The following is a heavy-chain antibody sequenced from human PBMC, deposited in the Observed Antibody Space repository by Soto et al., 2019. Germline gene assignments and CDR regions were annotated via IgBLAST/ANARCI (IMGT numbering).Heavy chain of an antibody. CDR2: ISGSGGST. Sequence: PGGSLRLSCAASGFTFSSYAMSWVRQAPGKGLEWVSAISGSGGSTYYADSVKGRFTISRDNSKNTLYLQMNSLRAEDTAVYYCAKDGRVSPLWFGETPSYYFDYWGQGTLVTVS. V-gene: IGHV3-23*01. CDR3: AKDGRVSPLWFGETPSYYFDY. CDR1: GFTFSSYA. D-gene: IGHD3-10*01. J-gene: IGHJ4*02.